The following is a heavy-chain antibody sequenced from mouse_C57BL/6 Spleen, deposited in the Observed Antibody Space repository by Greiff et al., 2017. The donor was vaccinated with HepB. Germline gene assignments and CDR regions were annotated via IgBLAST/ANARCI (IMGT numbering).Heavy chain of an antibody. CDR2: INPNNGGT. CDR3: ARGGEIYGSSYGDYYAMDY. CDR1: GYTFTDYN. D-gene: IGHD1-1*01. J-gene: IGHJ4*01. Sequence: EVQLQQSGPELVKPGASVKMSCKASGYTFTDYNMHWVKQSHGKSLEWIGYINPNNGGTSYNQKFKGKATLTVNKSSSTAYMELRSLTSEESAVYYCARGGEIYGSSYGDYYAMDYWGQGTSVTVSS. V-gene: IGHV1-22*01.